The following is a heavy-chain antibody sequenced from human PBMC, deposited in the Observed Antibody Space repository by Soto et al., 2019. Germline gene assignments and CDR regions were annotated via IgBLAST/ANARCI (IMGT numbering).Heavy chain of an antibody. J-gene: IGHJ4*02. CDR1: GYNFANYW. CDR3: ARQRAWNDAFDF. D-gene: IGHD1-1*01. V-gene: IGHV5-51*01. CDR2: IYPGDSDA. Sequence: GESLKISCKGSGYNFANYWIAWVRQTPGKGLESMGIIYPGDSDARYSPSFQGQVSISADKSISTAYLQWRSLKASDTATYYCARQRAWNDAFDFWGQGTLVTVSS.